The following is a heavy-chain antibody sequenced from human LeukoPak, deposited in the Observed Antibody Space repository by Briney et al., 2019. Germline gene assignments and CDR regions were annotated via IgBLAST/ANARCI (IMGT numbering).Heavy chain of an antibody. CDR1: GFTFSGYY. Sequence: GGSLRLSCAASGFTFSGYYMSWIRQAPGKGLEGVSYVSSSSSYTNYADSVQGRFTISRDNAKNSLFLQMNSLRAEDTAVYYCARQIGGDSYGVFDHWGQGTLVTVSS. J-gene: IGHJ4*02. CDR3: ARQIGGDSYGVFDH. D-gene: IGHD5-18*01. V-gene: IGHV3-11*03. CDR2: VSSSSSYT.